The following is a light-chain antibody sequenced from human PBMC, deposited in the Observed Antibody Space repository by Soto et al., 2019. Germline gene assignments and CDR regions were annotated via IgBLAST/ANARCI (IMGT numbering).Light chain of an antibody. V-gene: IGLV2-23*02. J-gene: IGLJ1*01. Sequence: QSSLAQPASGSGSPGQSITISCTGTSSDVGSYDLVSWYQQHPGKVPKLMIFGVTKRPSGVSDRFSGSKSGNTASLTISGLQAEDEADYFCCSYAGDSMYVFGTGTKVTVL. CDR3: CSYAGDSMYV. CDR2: GVT. CDR1: SSDVGSYDL.